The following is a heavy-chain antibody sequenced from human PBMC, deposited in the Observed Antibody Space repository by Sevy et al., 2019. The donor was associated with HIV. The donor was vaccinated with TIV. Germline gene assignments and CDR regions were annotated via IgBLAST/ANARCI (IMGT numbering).Heavy chain of an antibody. CDR2: IRNKPNIYTT. V-gene: IGHV3-72*01. CDR1: GFTFSDDY. J-gene: IGHJ4*02. Sequence: GGSLRLSCATSGFTFSDDYMDWVLQAPGKELEWVGRIRNKPNIYTTEYAESVKGRFNISRDDSKNSLYLQMNSLKTEDTAVYYCARATAVADLYFDYWGQGTLVTVSS. CDR3: ARATAVADLYFDY. D-gene: IGHD6-19*01.